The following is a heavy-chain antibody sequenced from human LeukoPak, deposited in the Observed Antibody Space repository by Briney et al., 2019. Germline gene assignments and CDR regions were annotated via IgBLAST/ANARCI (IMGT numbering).Heavy chain of an antibody. Sequence: GGSLRLSCVVSGITLSNYGMSWVRQAPGKGLEWVAGISDRGGSTNYADSVKGRFTISRDNPKNTLYLQMNSLRSEDTAVYFCAKRGVVIRAVLVVGFHKEAYYFDSWGQGALVTVSS. CDR3: AKRGVVIRAVLVVGFHKEAYYFDS. CDR2: ISDRGGST. CDR1: GITLSNYG. J-gene: IGHJ4*02. D-gene: IGHD2-15*01. V-gene: IGHV3-23*01.